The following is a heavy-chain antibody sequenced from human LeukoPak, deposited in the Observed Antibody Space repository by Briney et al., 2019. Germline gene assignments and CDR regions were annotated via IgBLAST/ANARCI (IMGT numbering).Heavy chain of an antibody. V-gene: IGHV3-23*01. CDR1: LCTLSHYA. J-gene: IGHJ4*02. CDR3: AKNFLRGVILALLAY. Sequence: GGGLSLPRAPSLCTLSHYAMSWVHQAPGRGLEWVSAMSGCGGSTYYAAPVTGRFTIAKDHSQNTLYLQMNSLRAADTAVYYCAKNFLRGVILALLAYWGQGTLVTVSS. CDR2: MSGCGGST. D-gene: IGHD3-10*01.